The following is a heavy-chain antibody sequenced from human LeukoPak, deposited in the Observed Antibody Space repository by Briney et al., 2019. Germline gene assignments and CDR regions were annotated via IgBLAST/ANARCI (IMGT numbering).Heavy chain of an antibody. V-gene: IGHV3-66*04. J-gene: IGHJ4*02. CDR3: ARRSNPPGRIDH. D-gene: IGHD1-14*01. CDR2: IYNSGST. Sequence: GGSLRLSCAASGFTVGYNYMTWVRQAPGKGLEWVAAIYNSGSTYYADSVKGRFTISRDNSKNTMYLQMNSLKGEDTAVYYCARRSNPPGRIDHWGQGTLVTVSS. CDR1: GFTVGYNY.